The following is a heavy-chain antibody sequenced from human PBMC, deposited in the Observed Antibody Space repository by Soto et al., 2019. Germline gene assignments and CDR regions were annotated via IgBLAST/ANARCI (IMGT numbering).Heavy chain of an antibody. CDR2: IGDDGSKN. J-gene: IGHJ4*02. CDR3: ARHEDLYSRGWTDY. V-gene: IGHV3-33*01. CDR1: GFTFGSDG. D-gene: IGHD6-19*01. Sequence: SLSLACAASGFTFGSDGMHWVRQAPGKGLGWVAVIGDDGSKNDYADAVKGRFTIPRDKSQTTLDLQLNSPRAEDAALYYCARHEDLYSRGWTDYWGQGT.